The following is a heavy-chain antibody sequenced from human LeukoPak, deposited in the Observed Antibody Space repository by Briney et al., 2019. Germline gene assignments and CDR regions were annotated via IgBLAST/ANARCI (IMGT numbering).Heavy chain of an antibody. Sequence: SETLSLTCTVSGVSISTYYWSWIRQPPGKGPEWIGRIYSSRSIYNPSLKSRVTKSVDTSKNQFSLKLSSVTAADTAVYYCARAAGRDTTSGLDFDYWGQGILVTVSS. CDR3: ARAAGRDTTSGLDFDY. D-gene: IGHD1-26*01. V-gene: IGHV4-4*07. J-gene: IGHJ4*02. CDR2: IYSSRS. CDR1: GVSISTYY.